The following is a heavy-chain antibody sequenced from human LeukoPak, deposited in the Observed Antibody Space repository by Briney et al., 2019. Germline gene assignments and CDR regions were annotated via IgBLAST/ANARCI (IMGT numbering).Heavy chain of an antibody. CDR2: INHSGST. V-gene: IGHV4-34*01. D-gene: IGHD4-11*01. CDR3: ATPTTHYYYYGMDV. Sequence: SETLSLTCAVYGGSFSGYYWSWIRQPPGKGLEWIGEINHSGSTNYNPSLKSRVTISVDTPKNQFSLKLSSVTAADTAVYYCATPTTHYYYYGMDVWGKGTTVTVSS. J-gene: IGHJ6*04. CDR1: GGSFSGYY.